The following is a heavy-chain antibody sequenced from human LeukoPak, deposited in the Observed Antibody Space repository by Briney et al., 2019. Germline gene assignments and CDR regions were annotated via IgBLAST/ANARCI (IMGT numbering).Heavy chain of an antibody. V-gene: IGHV3-7*01. D-gene: IGHD3-10*01. CDR2: IKQDGSEE. J-gene: IGHJ6*03. CDR1: GITFSGYW. CDR3: AKGGDDPRQNYYYYYMDV. Sequence: GGSLRLSCAASGITFSGYWMSWVRQAPGKGLEWVANIKQDGSEESYVESVKGRFTISRDNAKNSLFLQMNSLRAEDTAVYYCAKGGDDPRQNYYYYYMDVWGKGTTVTVSS.